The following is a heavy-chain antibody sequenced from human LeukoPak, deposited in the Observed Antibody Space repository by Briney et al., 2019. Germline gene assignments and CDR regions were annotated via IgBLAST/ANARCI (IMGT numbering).Heavy chain of an antibody. V-gene: IGHV4-59*12. CDR2: IYYSGST. J-gene: IGHJ3*02. D-gene: IGHD3-3*01. Sequence: SETLSLTCTVSGGSISSYYWSWIRQPPGKGLEWIGYIYYSGSTNYNPSLKSRVTISVDTSKNQFSLKLSSVTAADTAVYYCARDSYTIFGVADAFDIWGQGTMVTVSS. CDR3: ARDSYTIFGVADAFDI. CDR1: GGSISSYY.